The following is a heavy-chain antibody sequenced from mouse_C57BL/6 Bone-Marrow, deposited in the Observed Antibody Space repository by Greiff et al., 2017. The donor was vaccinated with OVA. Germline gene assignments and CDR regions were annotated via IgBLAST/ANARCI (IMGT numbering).Heavy chain of an antibody. CDR1: GYTFTSYG. CDR2: IYPRSGNT. V-gene: IGHV1-81*01. D-gene: IGHD4-1*02. Sequence: QVQLKESGAELARPGASVKLSCKASGYTFTSYGISWVKQRTGQGLEWIGEIYPRSGNTYYNEKFKGKATLTADKSSSTAYMELRSLTSEDSAVYLCATTGYSFDYWGQGTTLTVSS. CDR3: ATTGYSFDY. J-gene: IGHJ2*01.